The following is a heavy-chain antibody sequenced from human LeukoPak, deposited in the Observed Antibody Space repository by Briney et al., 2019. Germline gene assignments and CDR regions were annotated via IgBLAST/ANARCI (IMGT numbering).Heavy chain of an antibody. J-gene: IGHJ5*02. CDR1: GGSFSGYY. V-gene: IGHV4-34*01. Sequence: PSETLSLTCAVYGGSFSGYYWSWIRQPPGKGLEWIGEINHSGSTNYNPSLKSRVTISVDTSKNRFSLKLSSVTAADTAVYYCARDLSGVYSSSWVWSDPWGQGTLVTVSS. CDR2: INHSGST. D-gene: IGHD6-13*01. CDR3: ARDLSGVYSSSWVWSDP.